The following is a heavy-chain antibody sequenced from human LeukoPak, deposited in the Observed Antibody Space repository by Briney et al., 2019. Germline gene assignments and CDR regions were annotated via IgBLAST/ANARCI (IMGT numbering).Heavy chain of an antibody. Sequence: KPSETLSLTCAVYGGSFSGYYWSWIRQPPGKGLEWIGEINHSGSTNYNPSLKSRVTISVDTSKNQFSLKLSSVSAADTAVYYCARVYYSRSYDYWYFDLWGRGTLVTVSS. CDR1: GGSFSGYY. CDR3: ARVYYSRSYDYWYFDL. CDR2: INHSGST. J-gene: IGHJ2*01. D-gene: IGHD6-13*01. V-gene: IGHV4-34*01.